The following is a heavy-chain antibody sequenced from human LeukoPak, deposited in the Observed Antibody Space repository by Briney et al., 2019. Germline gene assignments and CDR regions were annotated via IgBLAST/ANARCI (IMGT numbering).Heavy chain of an antibody. V-gene: IGHV3-66*01. CDR2: MYSGGDT. CDR1: GYDVSINY. CDR3: ATIAPAGISTGY. Sequence: GGSLRLSCAASGYDVSINYMSWVRQVPRKGLEWVSVMYSGGDTDYADAVRGRFTISRDNSKNILYLHISSLRAEDTAVYYCATIAPAGISTGYWGRGTLVIVSS. D-gene: IGHD6-13*01. J-gene: IGHJ4*02.